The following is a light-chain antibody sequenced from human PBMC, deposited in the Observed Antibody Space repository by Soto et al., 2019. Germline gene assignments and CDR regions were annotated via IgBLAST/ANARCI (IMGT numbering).Light chain of an antibody. CDR2: EGS. Sequence: QSVLTQPASVSGSPGQSITISCTGTSSDVGSDNLVSWYQQHPGKAPKLMIYEGSKRPSGVSNRFSGSKSGNTASLTISGLQAEDEADYYFCSYAGSSTAIFGGGTKLPLL. V-gene: IGLV2-23*01. CDR1: SSDVGSDNL. J-gene: IGLJ2*01. CDR3: CSYAGSSTAI.